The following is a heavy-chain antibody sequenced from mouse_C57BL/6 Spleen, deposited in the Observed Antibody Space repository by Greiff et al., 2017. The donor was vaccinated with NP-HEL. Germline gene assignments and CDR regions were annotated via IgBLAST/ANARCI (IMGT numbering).Heavy chain of an antibody. CDR2: IDPSDSYT. V-gene: IGHV1-50*01. CDR3: ARRGYGSSYDY. Sequence: QVQLKQPGAELVKPGASVKLSCKASGYTFTSYWMQWVKQRPGQGLEWIGEIDPSDSYTNYNQKFKGKATLTVDTSSSTAYMQLSSLTSEDSAVYYCARRGYGSSYDYWGQGTTLTVSS. J-gene: IGHJ2*01. D-gene: IGHD1-1*01. CDR1: GYTFTSYW.